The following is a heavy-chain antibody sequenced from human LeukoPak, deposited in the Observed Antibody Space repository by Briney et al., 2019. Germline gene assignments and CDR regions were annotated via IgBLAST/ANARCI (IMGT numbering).Heavy chain of an antibody. J-gene: IGHJ6*03. CDR3: AKGGGGAYYYYYYMDV. CDR1: GGSFSGYY. V-gene: IGHV4-34*01. CDR2: INHSGST. Sequence: SETLSLTCAVYGGSFSGYYWSWIRQPPGKGLEWIGEINHSGSTNYNTSLKSRVTISVHTSKNQFSLKLSSVTAADTAVYYCAKGGGGAYYYYYYMDVWGKGTTVTISS. D-gene: IGHD4-23*01.